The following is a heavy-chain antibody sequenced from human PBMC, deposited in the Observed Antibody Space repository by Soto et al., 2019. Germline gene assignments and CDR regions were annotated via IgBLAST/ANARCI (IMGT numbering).Heavy chain of an antibody. D-gene: IGHD3-3*01. CDR3: ARGNSYGFVNWFDP. Sequence: LSLTCTVSGDSISSADHYWSWIRQRPGKGLEWIGYIYYGGSTYYNPSLKSRVFISVDTSKNQFSLHLTSVTATDTAVYYCARGNSYGFVNWFDPWGQGTLVTVAS. CDR1: GDSISSADHY. CDR2: IYYGGST. V-gene: IGHV4-31*03. J-gene: IGHJ5*02.